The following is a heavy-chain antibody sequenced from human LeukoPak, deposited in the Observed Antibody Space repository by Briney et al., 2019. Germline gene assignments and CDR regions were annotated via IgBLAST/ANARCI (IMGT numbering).Heavy chain of an antibody. V-gene: IGHV1-3*01. CDR3: ARDRNILTAMGY. CDR2: INAGNGNT. J-gene: IGHJ4*02. D-gene: IGHD3-9*01. Sequence: ASVKVSCKASGYTFTSYAMHWVRQAPGQRLEWMGWINAGNGNTKYPQKFQGRVTITRDTSASTAYMELSSLRSEDTAVYYCARDRNILTAMGYWGQGTLVTVSS. CDR1: GYTFTSYA.